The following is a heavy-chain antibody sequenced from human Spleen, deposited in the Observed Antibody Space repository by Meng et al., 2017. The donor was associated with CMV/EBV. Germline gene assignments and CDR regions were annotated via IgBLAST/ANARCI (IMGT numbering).Heavy chain of an antibody. CDR2: INPSNGDT. V-gene: IGHV1-2*02. CDR3: ARDTHPHTLRMTGIGDYFGF. J-gene: IGHJ4*02. CDR1: GYTFTSYD. D-gene: IGHD2-15*01. Sequence: ASVKVSCKASGYTFTSYDINWVRQAPGQGLEWMGWINPSNGDTKYAQKFEDRVAVTRDTSISTSYMELNSLRSDDTAFYYCARDTHPHTLRMTGIGDYFGFWGQGPLVTVSS.